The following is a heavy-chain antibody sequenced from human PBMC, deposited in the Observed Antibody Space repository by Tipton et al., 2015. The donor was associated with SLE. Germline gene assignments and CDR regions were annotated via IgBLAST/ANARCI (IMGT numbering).Heavy chain of an antibody. D-gene: IGHD2-15*01. Sequence: LRLSCTVSGGSISSGGYYWSWIRQHPGKGLEWIGYIYYSGSTYYNPSLKSRVTISVDTSKNQFSLKLSSVTAADTAVYYCARDNCSGGSCYSDYWGQGTLVTVSS. CDR2: IYYSGST. CDR3: ARDNCSGGSCYSDY. V-gene: IGHV4-31*03. J-gene: IGHJ4*02. CDR1: GGSISSGGYY.